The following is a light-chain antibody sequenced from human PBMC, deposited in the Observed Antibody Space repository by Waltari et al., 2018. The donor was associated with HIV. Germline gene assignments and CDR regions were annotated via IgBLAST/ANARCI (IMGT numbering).Light chain of an antibody. Sequence: QSALTQPASVSGSPGQSITISCTGTSSDFGGYHCVSWYQQHPGKAPKLMIYEVTDRPSGVSYRFSGSKSGNTASLTISGLQAEDEAYSYSSSYTGSKIFGGGTKLTVL. J-gene: IGLJ2*01. CDR2: EVT. CDR3: SSYTGSKI. V-gene: IGLV2-14*01. CDR1: SSDFGGYHC.